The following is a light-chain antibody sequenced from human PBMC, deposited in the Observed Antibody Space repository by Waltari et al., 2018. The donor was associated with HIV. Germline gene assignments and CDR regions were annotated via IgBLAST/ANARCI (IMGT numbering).Light chain of an antibody. CDR1: NNAIGGYNY. CDR3: SSFTGSSTLV. Sequence: SALTQPPSVSGSLGQSITISCTGTNNAIGGYNYVSWYQHHPGKAPKLVIYDVRERPSGVSNRFSGSKSGNTASLTISGLQDEDEANYYCSSFTGSSTLVFGGGAKLTVL. CDR2: DVR. V-gene: IGLV2-14*03. J-gene: IGLJ3*02.